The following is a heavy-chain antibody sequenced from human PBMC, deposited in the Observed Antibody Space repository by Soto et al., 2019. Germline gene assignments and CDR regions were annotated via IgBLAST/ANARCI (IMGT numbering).Heavy chain of an antibody. J-gene: IGHJ4*02. Sequence: SETLSLTCTVSGGSISSGDYYWSWIRQHPGKGLEWIGYIYYSGSTYYNPSLKSRVTISVDTSKNQFSLKLSSVTAADTAVYYCAGGGPSGPFKYKFDYWGQGTLVTVSS. V-gene: IGHV4-31*03. D-gene: IGHD1-1*01. CDR3: AGGGPSGPFKYKFDY. CDR2: IYYSGST. CDR1: GGSISSGDYY.